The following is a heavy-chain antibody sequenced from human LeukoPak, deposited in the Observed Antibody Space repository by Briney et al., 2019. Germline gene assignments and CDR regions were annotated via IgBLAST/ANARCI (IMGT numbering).Heavy chain of an antibody. V-gene: IGHV4-39*01. J-gene: IGHJ5*02. Sequence: SETLSLTCTVSGGSISSNSYYWGWIRQPPGKGLEWIGSIYYSGNTYYNASLKSQVSISIDTSKNQFSLKLRSVTAADTAMYYCARAYSSSWYYNWFDPWGQGTLVTVSS. D-gene: IGHD6-13*01. CDR2: IYYSGNT. CDR1: GGSISSNSYY. CDR3: ARAYSSSWYYNWFDP.